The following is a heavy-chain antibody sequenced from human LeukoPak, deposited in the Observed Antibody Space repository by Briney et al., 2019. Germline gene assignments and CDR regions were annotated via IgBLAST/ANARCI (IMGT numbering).Heavy chain of an antibody. D-gene: IGHD2-21*01. V-gene: IGHV3-7*01. J-gene: IGHJ1*01. CDR3: VSVVVVPH. Sequence: GGSLRLSRAASGFSLPNYWLSWVRQAPGKGVEWVANVKEDVTTKQYVDSVKGRFTLSREKAKNSLYLQMDSLSAEDTAVYYCVSVVVVPHWGQATLVSASS. CDR2: VKEDVTTK. CDR1: GFSLPNYW.